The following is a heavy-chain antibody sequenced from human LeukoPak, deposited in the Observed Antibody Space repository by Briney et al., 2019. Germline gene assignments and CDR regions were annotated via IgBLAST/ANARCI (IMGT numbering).Heavy chain of an antibody. CDR3: ARVPTMVRGVIISEYFDY. CDR1: GGSISSYY. Sequence: PSETLSLTCTVSGGSISSYYWSWIRQPPGKGLEWIGEINHSGSTNYNPSLKSRVTISVDTSKNQFSLKLSSVTAADTAVYYCARVPTMVRGVIISEYFDYWGQGTLVTVSS. CDR2: INHSGST. J-gene: IGHJ4*02. V-gene: IGHV4-34*01. D-gene: IGHD3-10*01.